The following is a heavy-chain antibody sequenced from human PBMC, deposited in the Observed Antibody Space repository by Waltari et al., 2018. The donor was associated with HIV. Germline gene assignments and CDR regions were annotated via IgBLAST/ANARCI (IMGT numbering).Heavy chain of an antibody. CDR1: GGSFSDYY. CDR2: VNQRGDT. V-gene: IGHV4-34*01. D-gene: IGHD5-12*01. Sequence: QVQLQQWGAGVLKPSGTLSLPCAVYGGSFSDYYWSWIRQPPGKGLEWIGEVNQRGDTNYNPSLKSRVCISVDTSKNQFSLRLTSVTAADTAVYYCARWDIVTTGSLDYWGQGTLVTVSS. J-gene: IGHJ4*02. CDR3: ARWDIVTTGSLDY.